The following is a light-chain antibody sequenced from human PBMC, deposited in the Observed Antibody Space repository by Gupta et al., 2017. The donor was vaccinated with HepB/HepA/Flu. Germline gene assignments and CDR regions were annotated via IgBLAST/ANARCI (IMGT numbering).Light chain of an antibody. CDR1: QRISSN. CDR2: GAS. Sequence: EIVMTQSPDTLSVSPGERATLSCRASQRISSNLAWYQKKPGQAPRLLMYGASTRATGIPGRFSGSGYGKEFTLTSSRRQYEDFAVYYGQQDNTLLTFGGGTXVDIK. CDR3: QQDNTLLT. V-gene: IGKV3D-15*01. J-gene: IGKJ4*01.